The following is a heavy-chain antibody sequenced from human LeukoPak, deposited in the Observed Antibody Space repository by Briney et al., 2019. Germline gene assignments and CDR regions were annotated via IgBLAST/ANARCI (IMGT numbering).Heavy chain of an antibody. CDR3: ARAAGYSSGWYGGWFDP. J-gene: IGHJ5*02. V-gene: IGHV1-18*01. D-gene: IGHD6-19*01. CDR1: GYTFTSYG. CDR2: ISAYNGNT. Sequence: ASVTVSCTASGYTFTSYGISWVRQAPGQGPEWMGWISAYNGNTNYAQKLQGRVTMTTDTSTSTAYMELRSLRSDDTAVYYCARAAGYSSGWYGGWFDPWGQGTLVTVSS.